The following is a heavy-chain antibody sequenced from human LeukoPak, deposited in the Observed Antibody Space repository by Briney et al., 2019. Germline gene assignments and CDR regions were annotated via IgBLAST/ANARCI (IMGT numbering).Heavy chain of an antibody. Sequence: AGGSLRLFCSASGFTFSSYAMLWVRQAPGKGLECVSAISSGGSTHYADSVKGRFTISRDDSENTLYLQMDSLRAEDTAVYYCAKDTVEYYYDSSGYNWGQGTLVTVSS. V-gene: IGHV3-64*04. CDR1: GFTFSSYA. D-gene: IGHD3-22*01. CDR2: ISSGGST. J-gene: IGHJ4*02. CDR3: AKDTVEYYYDSSGYN.